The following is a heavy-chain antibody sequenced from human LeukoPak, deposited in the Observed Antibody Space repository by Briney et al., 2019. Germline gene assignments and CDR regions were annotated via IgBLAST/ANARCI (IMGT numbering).Heavy chain of an antibody. D-gene: IGHD2-2*03. J-gene: IGHJ6*03. CDR1: GFTFSSYG. V-gene: IGHV3-30*02. Sequence: GGSLRLSCAASGFTFSSYGMHWVRQAPGKGLEWVAFIRYDGSNKYYADSVKGRFTISRDNSKNTLYLQRNSLRAEDTVVYYCAKGMDYYYMDVWGKGTAVTVSS. CDR3: AKGMDYYYMDV. CDR2: IRYDGSNK.